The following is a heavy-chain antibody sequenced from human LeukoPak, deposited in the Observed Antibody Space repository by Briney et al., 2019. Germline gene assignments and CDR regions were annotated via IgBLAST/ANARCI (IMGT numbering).Heavy chain of an antibody. CDR3: ARQSTAAGTFWFDP. Sequence: SETLSLTCTVSGDSISSHYWGWLRQPPGKGLEWIGYIHTSGNTNSNPSLKSRVTISVDTSKKQLSLKLTSVTAADTAVYYCARQSTAAGTFWFDPWGQGTLVTVSS. D-gene: IGHD6-13*01. J-gene: IGHJ5*02. V-gene: IGHV4-4*09. CDR1: GDSISSHY. CDR2: IHTSGNT.